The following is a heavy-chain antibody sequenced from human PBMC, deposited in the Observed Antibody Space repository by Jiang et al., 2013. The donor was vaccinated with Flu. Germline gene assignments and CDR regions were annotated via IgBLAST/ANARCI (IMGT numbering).Heavy chain of an antibody. D-gene: IGHD1-7*01. Sequence: SLKISCEGSGYSFSTDWIAWVRQMPGKGLELMGIIFPDDSDTRYTPSFQGQVTISVDKSMRTAYLEWSSLKASDTAIYYCARPARELLRLSFDNWGQGTLVTVSS. V-gene: IGHV5-51*01. CDR2: IFPDDSDT. CDR3: ARPARELLRLSFDN. J-gene: IGHJ4*02. CDR1: GYSFSTDW.